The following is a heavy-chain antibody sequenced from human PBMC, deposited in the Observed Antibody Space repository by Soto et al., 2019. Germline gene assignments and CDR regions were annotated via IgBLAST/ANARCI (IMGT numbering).Heavy chain of an antibody. Sequence: PSETLSLTCTVSGGSIKSSDWSWIRQPPGKGLEWIGYIDYSGSINYNPSLKRRLTISVDPSQNQFSLKLKSVTAADTAVYFCARLRCSRRGYCNYMAFWGKGTTVTVSS. V-gene: IGHV4-59*01. CDR1: GGSIKSSD. J-gene: IGHJ6*03. D-gene: IGHD6-13*01. CDR2: IDYSGSI. CDR3: ARLRCSRRGYCNYMAF.